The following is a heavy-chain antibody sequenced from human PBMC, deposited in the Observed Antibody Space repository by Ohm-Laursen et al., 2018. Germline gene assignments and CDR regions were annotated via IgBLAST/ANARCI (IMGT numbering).Heavy chain of an antibody. V-gene: IGHV3-74*01. CDR3: ARDHPDDNNTPSFDI. J-gene: IGHJ3*02. D-gene: IGHD2-15*01. Sequence: GSLRLSCAASGFTFSTYWMHWVRQDPGKGLMWVSQIDSAGSYTTYADSVKGRFTISRDNANNMLYLQMSSLRAEDTALYYCARDHPDDNNTPSFDIWGQGTMLTVSS. CDR2: IDSAGSYT. CDR1: GFTFSTYW.